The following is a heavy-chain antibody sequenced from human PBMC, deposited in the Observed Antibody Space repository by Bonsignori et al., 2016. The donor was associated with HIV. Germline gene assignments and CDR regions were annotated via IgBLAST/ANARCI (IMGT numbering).Heavy chain of an antibody. J-gene: IGHJ4*02. V-gene: IGHV4-39*07. CDR1: GDSVNNNQYY. CDR2: IYYSGSA. D-gene: IGHD6-25*01. Sequence: SETLSLTCTVSGDSVNNNQYYWAWIRQPPGKELEWIGSIYYSGSAYYNPSLTNRVTISVGTSKNQFSLTLTSVTAADTAVYYCAREGSRSGLNYWGQGTLVTVSS. CDR3: AREGSRSGLNY.